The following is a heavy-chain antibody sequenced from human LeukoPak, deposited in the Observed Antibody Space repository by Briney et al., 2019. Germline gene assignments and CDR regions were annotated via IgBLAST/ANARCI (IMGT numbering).Heavy chain of an antibody. V-gene: IGHV4-34*01. CDR3: ARGSLIGDILTGYIVYYFDY. CDR2: INHSGST. J-gene: IGHJ4*02. Sequence: SETLSLTCAVYGGSFSGYYWSWIRQPPGKGLERIGEINHSGSTNYNPSLKSRVTISVDTSKNQFSLKLSSVTAADTAVYYCARGSLIGDILTGYIVYYFDYWGQGTLVTVSS. D-gene: IGHD3-9*01. CDR1: GGSFSGYY.